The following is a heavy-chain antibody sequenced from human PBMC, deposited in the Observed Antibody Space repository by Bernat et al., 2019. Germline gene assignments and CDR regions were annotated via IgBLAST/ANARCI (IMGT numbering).Heavy chain of an antibody. D-gene: IGHD2-15*01. CDR2: ISGSGGST. V-gene: IGHV3-23*01. J-gene: IGHJ4*01. CDR1: GFTFSSYA. CDR3: AKDISSGPSGVSEYY. Sequence: EVQLLESGGGLVQPGGSLRLSCAASGFTFSSYAMSWVRQAPGKGPEWVSAISGSGGSTYYADSVKGRFTISRDKSKNTLYLQMNSLRAEDTAVYYCAKDISSGPSGVSEYYWGQGTLVTVSS.